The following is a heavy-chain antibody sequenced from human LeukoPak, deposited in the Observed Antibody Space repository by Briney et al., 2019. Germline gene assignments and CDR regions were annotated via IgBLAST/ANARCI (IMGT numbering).Heavy chain of an antibody. V-gene: IGHV4-39*07. CDR2: IYYRGST. D-gene: IGHD6-19*01. CDR3: ARDSRSGWGNWFDP. J-gene: IGHJ5*02. Sequence: GSLRLSCAASGFTFSSYAMSWIRQPPGKGLEWIGSIYYRGSTYYNPSLKSRVAISVDTSKNQFSLKLSSVTAVDTAVYYCARDSRSGWGNWFDPWGQGTLVTVSS. CDR1: GFTFSSYA.